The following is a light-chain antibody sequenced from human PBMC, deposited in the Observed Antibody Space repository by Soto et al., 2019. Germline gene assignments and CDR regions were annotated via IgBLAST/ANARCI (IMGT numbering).Light chain of an antibody. V-gene: IGKV1-5*01. CDR3: QQFAEYST. CDR2: GAS. CDR1: GRVGSS. Sequence: DIHLTQSPSSLSASVGDRVSMTCRASGRVGSSLAWYQKKPGEVPKLHFNGASTAASDVPLRFSASGSGTEFTLVISDLQADDFGTYYCQQFAEYSTFGQGTRLEI. J-gene: IGKJ2*01.